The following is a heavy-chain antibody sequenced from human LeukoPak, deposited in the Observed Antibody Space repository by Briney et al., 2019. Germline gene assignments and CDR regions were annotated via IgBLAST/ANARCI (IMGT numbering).Heavy chain of an antibody. Sequence: ASVRASCKASGYTFTSYGISWVRQAPGQGLEWMGWISAYNGNTNYAQKLQGRVTMTTDTSTSTAYMELRSLRSDDTAVYYCARDNYYDSSGYYFGAFDIWGQGTMVTVSS. V-gene: IGHV1-18*01. CDR2: ISAYNGNT. D-gene: IGHD3-22*01. J-gene: IGHJ3*02. CDR3: ARDNYYDSSGYYFGAFDI. CDR1: GYTFTSYG.